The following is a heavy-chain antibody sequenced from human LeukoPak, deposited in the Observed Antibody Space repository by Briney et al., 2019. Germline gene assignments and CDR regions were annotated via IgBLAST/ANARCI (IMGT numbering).Heavy chain of an antibody. CDR2: FSGSGGST. CDR3: AKDQLEWFGELTYFGY. J-gene: IGHJ4*02. CDR1: VFTFSSYA. D-gene: IGHD3-10*01. V-gene: IGHV3-23*01. Sequence: GGSLRLSCAASVFTFSSYAMSWVRQAPGEGLEWVSAFSGSGGSTFYADSVEGRFTISRDNPKKTLYLQMNSLRAEDTAGYYCAKDQLEWFGELTYFGYWGQGTLVTVSS.